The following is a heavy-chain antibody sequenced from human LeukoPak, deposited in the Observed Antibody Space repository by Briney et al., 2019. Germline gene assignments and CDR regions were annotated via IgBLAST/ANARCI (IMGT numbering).Heavy chain of an antibody. D-gene: IGHD3-22*01. J-gene: IGHJ4*02. Sequence: GGSLRLSCAASGFNFRNYGIHWVRQAPGKGLEWVAFILYDGSKTYYADSVKGRFTISRDNSKNTLYLQMNSLRDDDTAVYSCAEWKLLPTADYWGQGTLVTVSS. V-gene: IGHV3-30*02. CDR2: ILYDGSKT. CDR1: GFNFRNYG. CDR3: AEWKLLPTADY.